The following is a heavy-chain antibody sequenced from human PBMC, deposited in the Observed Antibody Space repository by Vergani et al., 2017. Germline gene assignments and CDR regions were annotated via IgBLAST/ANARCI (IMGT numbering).Heavy chain of an antibody. V-gene: IGHV3-30*03. J-gene: IGHJ3*02. CDR1: GFTFSSYD. CDR3: ARGGITIFGVVIEEDAFDI. D-gene: IGHD3-3*01. Sequence: QVQLVESGGGVVQPGRSLRLSCAPSGFTFSSYDIHWVRQAPGKGLEWVAVISYDGSNKYSVDSKNTLYLQMNSLRAEDTAMYYCARGGITIFGVVIEEDAFDIWGQGTMVTVSS. CDR2: ISYDGSNK.